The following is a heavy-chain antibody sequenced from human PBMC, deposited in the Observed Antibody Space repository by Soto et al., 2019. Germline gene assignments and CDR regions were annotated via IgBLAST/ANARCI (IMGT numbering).Heavy chain of an antibody. CDR3: ARDQSGWYFYAFDI. CDR2: ISAYNGNT. D-gene: IGHD6-19*01. Sequence: ASVKVSCTASGYTFTSYGISWVRQAPGQGLEWMGWISAYNGNTNYAQKLQGRVTMTTDTSTSTAYMELRSLRSDDTAVYYCARDQSGWYFYAFDIWGQGTMVTVSS. V-gene: IGHV1-18*01. J-gene: IGHJ3*02. CDR1: GYTFTSYG.